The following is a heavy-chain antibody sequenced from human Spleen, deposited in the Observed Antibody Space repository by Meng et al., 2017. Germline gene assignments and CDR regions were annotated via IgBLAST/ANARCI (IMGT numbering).Heavy chain of an antibody. D-gene: IGHD3-16*01. CDR1: GFTFSTYA. Sequence: QVQLVESGGGVVQPGRSLRLSCAASGFTFSTYAVHWVRQAPGKGLEWVALISPDGSIKYYIDSVRGRFTISRDNSKNILYLQMNSLRADDTAVYYCAREVWGADWASFDHWGQGTLVTVSS. V-gene: IGHV3-30*04. J-gene: IGHJ4*02. CDR2: ISPDGSIK. CDR3: AREVWGADWASFDH.